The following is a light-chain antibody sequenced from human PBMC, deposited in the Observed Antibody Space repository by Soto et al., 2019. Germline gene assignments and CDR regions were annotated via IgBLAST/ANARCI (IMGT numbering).Light chain of an antibody. CDR1: QTVSSN. Sequence: EIVMTQSPATMSVSPGERGTLSCSASQTVSSNLAWYQQKPGQAPRLLIYDSSTRATGIPDRFRGSGSATQFTPTISSLQSEDSAVYYCHQYTNWLELTFGGGTKVDIK. V-gene: IGKV3-15*01. CDR3: HQYTNWLELT. CDR2: DSS. J-gene: IGKJ4*01.